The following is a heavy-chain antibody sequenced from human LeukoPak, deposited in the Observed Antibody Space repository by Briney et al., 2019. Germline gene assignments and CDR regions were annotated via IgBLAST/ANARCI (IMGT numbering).Heavy chain of an antibody. V-gene: IGHV1-18*01. CDR1: GYTFTSYG. Sequence: ASVKVSCKASGYTFTSYGISWVRQASGQGLEWMGWISAYNGNTNYAQKLQGRVTMTTDTSTSTAYMELRSLRSDDTAVYYCARGRTGLYSVVTHFDYWGQGTLVTVSS. CDR3: ARGRTGLYSVVTHFDY. D-gene: IGHD3-22*01. CDR2: ISAYNGNT. J-gene: IGHJ4*02.